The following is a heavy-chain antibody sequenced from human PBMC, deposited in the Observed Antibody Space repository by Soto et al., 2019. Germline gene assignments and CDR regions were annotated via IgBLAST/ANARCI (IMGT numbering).Heavy chain of an antibody. D-gene: IGHD3-22*01. V-gene: IGHV3-11*01. J-gene: IGHJ5*02. CDR1: GFTFSDYY. Sequence: QVQLVESGGGVVKTSGSLKIACAASGFTFSDYYMSWVRQAPGKGLEWVSYISSSANTIYYADSVKGRFTISRDNAKNSVYLQMNSLRAEDTALYFCAKMSSENYYDPVFSWGQGTLVTVSS. CDR3: AKMSSENYYDPVFS. CDR2: ISSSANTI.